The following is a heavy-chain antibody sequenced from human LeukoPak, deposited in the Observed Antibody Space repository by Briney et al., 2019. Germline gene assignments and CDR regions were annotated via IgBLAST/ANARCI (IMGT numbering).Heavy chain of an antibody. D-gene: IGHD3-16*01. J-gene: IGHJ5*02. CDR2: INPNSGGT. CDR3: ARNPMITFEDLGWFDP. Sequence: ASVKVSCKASGYTFTGYYMHWVRQAPGQGLEWMGRINPNSGGTNYAQKFQGRVTMTRDTSISTAYMELSRLRSDDTAVYYCARNPMITFEDLGWFDPWGQGTLVTVSS. CDR1: GYTFTGYY. V-gene: IGHV1-2*06.